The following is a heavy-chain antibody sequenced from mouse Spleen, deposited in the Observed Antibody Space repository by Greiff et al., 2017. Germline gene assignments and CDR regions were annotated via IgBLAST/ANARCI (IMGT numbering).Heavy chain of an antibody. Sequence: VQLQQPGAELVKPGASVKLSCKASGYTFTSYWMQWVKQRPGQGLEWIGEIDPSDSYTNYNQKFKGKATLTVDTSSSTAYMQLSSLTSEDSAVYYCARRGTTGEYYYAMDYWGQGTSVTVSS. J-gene: IGHJ4*01. CDR3: ARRGTTGEYYYAMDY. CDR2: IDPSDSYT. D-gene: IGHD1-1*01. V-gene: IGHV1-50*01. CDR1: GYTFTSYW.